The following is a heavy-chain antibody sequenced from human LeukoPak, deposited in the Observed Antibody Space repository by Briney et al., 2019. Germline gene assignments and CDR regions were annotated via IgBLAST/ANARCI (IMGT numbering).Heavy chain of an antibody. CDR1: GFTFSSYW. V-gene: IGHV3-7*04. CDR3: ARGLDYGDYYWNFDL. J-gene: IGHJ2*01. D-gene: IGHD4-17*01. Sequence: GGSLRLSCAASGFTFSSYWMSWVRQAPGKGLEWVANIKQDGSEKYYVDSVKGRFTISRDNAKNSLYLQMNSLRAEDTAVYHCARGLDYGDYYWNFDLWGRGTLVTVSS. CDR2: IKQDGSEK.